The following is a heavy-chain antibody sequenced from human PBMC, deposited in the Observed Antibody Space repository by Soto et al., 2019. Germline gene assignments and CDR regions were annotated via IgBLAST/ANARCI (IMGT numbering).Heavy chain of an antibody. CDR1: GFTSSSYS. J-gene: IGHJ4*02. CDR2: ISSSSSYI. Sequence: EVQLVESGGGLVKPGGSLRLSCAASGFTSSSYSMNWVRQAPGKGLEWVSSISSSSSYIYYADSVKGRFTISRDNAKNSLYLQMNSLRAEDTAVYYCARYGYCSSTSCSSADYWGQGTLVTVSS. V-gene: IGHV3-21*01. D-gene: IGHD2-2*01. CDR3: ARYGYCSSTSCSSADY.